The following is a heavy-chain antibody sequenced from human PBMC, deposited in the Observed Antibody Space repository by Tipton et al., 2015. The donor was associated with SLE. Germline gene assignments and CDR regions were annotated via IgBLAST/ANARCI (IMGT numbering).Heavy chain of an antibody. CDR2: INSDASTT. CDR1: GFTFTRHW. CDR3: VREKYGDYGGDY. Sequence: SLRLSCAASGFTFTRHWMHWVRQAPGKGLVWASRINSDASTTSYADSVKGRFTISRDNAKNTLHLQMNSLRAEDTAVYYCVREKYGDYGGDYWGQGTLVTVSS. D-gene: IGHD4-17*01. J-gene: IGHJ4*02. V-gene: IGHV3-74*01.